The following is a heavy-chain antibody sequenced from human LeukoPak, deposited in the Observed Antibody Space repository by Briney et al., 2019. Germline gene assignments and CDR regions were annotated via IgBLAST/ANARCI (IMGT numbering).Heavy chain of an antibody. J-gene: IGHJ4*02. D-gene: IGHD3-22*01. CDR1: GGSFSGYY. CDR2: INHSGST. CDR3: ARARSRYDCRGYYY. Sequence: SETLSLTCAVYGGSFSGYYWSWIRQPPGKGLEWIGEINHSGSTNYNPSLKSRVTISVDTSKNQFSLKLSSVTAADTAVYYCARARSRYDCRGYYYWGQGTLVNVSS. V-gene: IGHV4-34*01.